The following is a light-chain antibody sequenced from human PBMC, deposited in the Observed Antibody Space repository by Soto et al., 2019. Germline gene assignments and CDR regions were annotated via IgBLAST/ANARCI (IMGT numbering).Light chain of an antibody. Sequence: QSVLTQPASVSGSPGQSSTISCTGTSSDVGGYKYVSWYQQHPGKAPKLMIYDIRNRPSGVSNRFSGSKSGNTASLTISGLQAEDEADYYCSSYTSSSTRVFGNGTKLTVL. CDR1: SSDVGGYKY. CDR3: SSYTSSSTRV. V-gene: IGLV2-14*03. J-gene: IGLJ1*01. CDR2: DIR.